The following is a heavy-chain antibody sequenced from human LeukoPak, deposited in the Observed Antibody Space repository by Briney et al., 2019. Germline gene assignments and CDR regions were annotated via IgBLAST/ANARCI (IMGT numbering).Heavy chain of an antibody. CDR2: ISGSGGST. J-gene: IGHJ4*02. CDR3: AKDSAWTYSGSSPGLYYFDY. CDR1: GFTFSSYA. V-gene: IGHV3-23*01. Sequence: GGSLRLSCAASGFTFSSYAMSWVRQAPGKGLEWVSAISGSGGSTYYADSVKGRFTISRDNSKNTLYLQINSLRAEDTAVYYCAKDSAWTYSGSSPGLYYFDYWGQGTLVTVSS. D-gene: IGHD1-26*01.